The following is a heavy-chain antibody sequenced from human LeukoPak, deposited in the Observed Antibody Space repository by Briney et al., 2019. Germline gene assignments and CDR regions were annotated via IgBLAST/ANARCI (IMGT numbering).Heavy chain of an antibody. CDR3: ARASNYVPYDY. J-gene: IGHJ4*02. D-gene: IGHD4-11*01. V-gene: IGHV4-59*01. CDR1: GGSSSSYY. CDR2: IYYSGST. Sequence: PSETLSLTCTVSGGSSSSYYWSWIRQPPGKGLEWIGYIYYSGSTNYNPSLKSRVTISVDTSKNQFSLKLSSVTAADTAVYYCARASNYVPYDYWGQGTLVTVSS.